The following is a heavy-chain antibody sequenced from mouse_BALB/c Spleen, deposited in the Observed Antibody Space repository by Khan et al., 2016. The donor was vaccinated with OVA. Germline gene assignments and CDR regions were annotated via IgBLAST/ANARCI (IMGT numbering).Heavy chain of an antibody. D-gene: IGHD2-10*01. J-gene: IGHJ4*01. CDR2: IWSDGST. Sequence: QMQLEESGPGLVAPSQSLSITCTISGFSLTNYGVHWVRQPPGKGLEWLVVIWSDGSTTYNSALKSRLTINKDNSKNQVFLEMNSLQTDDTAMYFYARQPYYHDNLKNNWGQGTTVTVSS. CDR1: GFSLTNYG. CDR3: ARQPYYHDNLKNN. V-gene: IGHV2-6-1*01.